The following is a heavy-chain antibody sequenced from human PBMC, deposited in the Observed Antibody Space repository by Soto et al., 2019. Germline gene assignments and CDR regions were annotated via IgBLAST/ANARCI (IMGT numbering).Heavy chain of an antibody. CDR1: GFTFTSSA. CDR2: IVVGSGNT. V-gene: IGHV1-58*01. J-gene: IGHJ4*02. CDR3: AADLHGYSYGADY. D-gene: IGHD5-18*01. Sequence: ASVKVSCKASGFTFTSSAVQWVRQARGQRLEWIGWIVVGSGNTNYAQKFQERVTITRDMSTSTAYMELSSLRSEDTAVYYCAADLHGYSYGADYWGQGTLVTVSS.